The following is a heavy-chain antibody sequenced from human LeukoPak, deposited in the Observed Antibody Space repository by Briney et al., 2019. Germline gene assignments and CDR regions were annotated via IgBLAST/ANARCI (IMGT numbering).Heavy chain of an antibody. Sequence: ASVTVSCTASGYTFTSYYMHWVRQAPGQGLEWMGIINPSGGSTSYAQKFQGRVTMTRDTSTSTVYMELSSLRSEDTAVYYCARDTEVLLWFGELYRYGMDVWGQGTTVTVSS. J-gene: IGHJ6*02. CDR2: INPSGGST. V-gene: IGHV1-46*01. D-gene: IGHD3-10*01. CDR1: GYTFTSYY. CDR3: ARDTEVLLWFGELYRYGMDV.